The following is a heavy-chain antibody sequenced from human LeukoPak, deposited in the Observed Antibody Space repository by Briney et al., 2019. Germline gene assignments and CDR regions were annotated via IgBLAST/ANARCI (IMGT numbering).Heavy chain of an antibody. CDR2: IWYDGSKA. CDR1: EFTFSTYG. CDR3: TRGVGYQYYFDY. Sequence: GGSLRLSCAASEFTFSTYGMHWVRQAPGKGLEWMAIIWYDGSKAYYADSVKGRFTISRDNSRNTLYLQMNSLRAEDTAVYYCTRGVGYQYYFDYWGQGTLVTVSS. V-gene: IGHV3-33*01. J-gene: IGHJ4*02. D-gene: IGHD2-15*01.